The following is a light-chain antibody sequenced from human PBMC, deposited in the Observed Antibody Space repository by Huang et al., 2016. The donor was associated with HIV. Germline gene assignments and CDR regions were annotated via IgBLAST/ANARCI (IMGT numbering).Light chain of an antibody. CDR1: QGVSNY. Sequence: DIQMTQSPSSLSASVGDRVTITCRASQGVSNYLAWYQQKPGKFPKLLIYAASTFQSGVPSRFSASRSGTEFTLTISSLQAEDVATYYCQKYNSAPLTFGPGTKVDIK. CDR3: QKYNSAPLT. J-gene: IGKJ3*01. CDR2: AAS. V-gene: IGKV1-27*01.